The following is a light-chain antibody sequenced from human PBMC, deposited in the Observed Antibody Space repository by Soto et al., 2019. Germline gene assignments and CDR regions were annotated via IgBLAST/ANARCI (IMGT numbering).Light chain of an antibody. V-gene: IGLV2-14*01. CDR3: CSYGSTSPPEV. J-gene: IGLJ2*01. CDR2: EVS. Sequence: QSVLTQPASVSGSPGQSITISCTGTSSDVGGYNYVSWYQQHPGKAPKLMIYEVSNRPSGVSNRFSGSKSGNTASLTISGLQAEDEADYYYCSYGSTSPPEVFGGGTKLTVL. CDR1: SSDVGGYNY.